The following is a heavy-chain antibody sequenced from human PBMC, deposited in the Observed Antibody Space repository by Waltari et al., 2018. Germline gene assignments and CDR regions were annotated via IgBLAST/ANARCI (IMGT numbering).Heavy chain of an antibody. D-gene: IGHD3-10*01. CDR2: INHSGRT. CDR3: ARGYHYYGSGRPFDY. CDR1: GGSFSGYY. J-gene: IGHJ4*02. Sequence: QVQLQQWGAGLLKPSETLSLTCAVYGGSFSGYYWSWIRQPPGKGLEWIGEINHSGRTNYNPSLKSRVTISVDTSKNQFSLKLSSVTAADTAVYYCARGYHYYGSGRPFDYWGQGTLVTVSS. V-gene: IGHV4-34*01.